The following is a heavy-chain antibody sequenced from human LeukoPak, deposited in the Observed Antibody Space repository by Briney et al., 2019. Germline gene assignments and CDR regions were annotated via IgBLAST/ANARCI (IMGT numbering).Heavy chain of an antibody. D-gene: IGHD1-7*01. CDR3: ARRARWNSYFDP. Sequence: SQTLSLTCAISGDDVSSDSSSWHWIRQSPWRGLEWLGRTYYTSKWTGDSALSVRSRIAIAPDTSKNQFTLQLNSVTVEDTAVYYGARRARWNSYFDPWGQGILVVVSS. CDR2: TYYTSKWTG. CDR1: GDDVSSDSSS. V-gene: IGHV6-1*01. J-gene: IGHJ5*02.